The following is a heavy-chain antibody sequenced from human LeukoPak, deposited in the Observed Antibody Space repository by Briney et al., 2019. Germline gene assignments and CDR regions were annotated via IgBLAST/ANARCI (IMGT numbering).Heavy chain of an antibody. D-gene: IGHD1-1*01. V-gene: IGHV4-59*01. CDR3: ARHPKGVWRDYYYYYMDV. Sequence: SETLSLTCTVSGGSISSYYWSWIRQPPGEGLEWIGYIYYSGSTNYNPSLKSRVTISVDTSKNQFSLKLSSVTAADTAVYYCARHPKGVWRDYYYYYMDVWGKGTTVTVSS. CDR2: IYYSGST. J-gene: IGHJ6*03. CDR1: GGSISSYY.